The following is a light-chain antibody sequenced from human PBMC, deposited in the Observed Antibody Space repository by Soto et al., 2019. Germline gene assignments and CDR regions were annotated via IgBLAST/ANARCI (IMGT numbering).Light chain of an antibody. CDR1: DSNIGARYH. CDR3: AAWDDSLNGVL. V-gene: IGLV1-40*01. CDR2: GNS. J-gene: IGLJ2*01. Sequence: QSVLTQPPSVSGAPGQRVTISCTGSDSNIGARYHVHWYQQLPGKAPRLIIYGNSNRPSGVPDRFSGSKSDTSASLAISGLQSEDEADYYCAAWDDSLNGVLIGGGTKVTVL.